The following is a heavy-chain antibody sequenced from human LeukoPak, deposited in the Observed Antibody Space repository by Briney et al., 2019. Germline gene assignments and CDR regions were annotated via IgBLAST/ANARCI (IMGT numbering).Heavy chain of an antibody. D-gene: IGHD3-10*01. CDR1: GYTFTNYG. V-gene: IGHV1-18*01. CDR2: ISAYNGNT. Sequence: ASVKVSCKASGYTFTNYGISWVRQAPGQGLEWMGWISAYNGNTNYPQKFQARVTMTTDTSTSIAYMELRSLRYDDTAVYFCGRSFGNYYGSGTPPLYFDYWGQGTLVTVSP. J-gene: IGHJ4*02. CDR3: GRSFGNYYGSGTPPLYFDY.